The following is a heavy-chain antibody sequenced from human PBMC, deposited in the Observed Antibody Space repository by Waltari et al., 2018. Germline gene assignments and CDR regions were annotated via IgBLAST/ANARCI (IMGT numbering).Heavy chain of an antibody. V-gene: IGHV3-30*02. J-gene: IGHJ6*03. D-gene: IGHD6-13*01. CDR2: IRNDGSTK. CDR3: AKTYGSSWYMDV. Sequence: QVQLVESGGGVVQPGGSLRLSCAASGFTFSGYGMHWVRQAPGKGLEWAALIRNDGSTKYHVDSVKGRFTISRDNSNNTLYLQMNSLRAEDTAIYYCAKTYGSSWYMDVWGKGTTVTVS. CDR1: GFTFSGYG.